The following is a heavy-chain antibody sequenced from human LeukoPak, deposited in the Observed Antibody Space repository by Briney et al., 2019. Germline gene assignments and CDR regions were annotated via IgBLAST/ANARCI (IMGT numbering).Heavy chain of an antibody. CDR1: GGSISSGGYY. V-gene: IGHV4-31*11. Sequence: PSETLSLTCAVSGGSISSGGYYWSWIRQHPGKGLEWIGYIYYSGSTYYNPSLKSRVTISVDTSKNQFSLKLSSVTAADTAVYYCARDGHGYSSSSNWFDPWGQGTLVTVSS. CDR3: ARDGHGYSSSSNWFDP. J-gene: IGHJ5*02. CDR2: IYYSGST. D-gene: IGHD6-13*01.